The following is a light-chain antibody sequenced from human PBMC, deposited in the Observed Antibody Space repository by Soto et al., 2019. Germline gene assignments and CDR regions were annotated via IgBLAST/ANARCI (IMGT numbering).Light chain of an antibody. V-gene: IGLV2-8*01. J-gene: IGLJ1*01. CDR2: DVN. CDR1: SSDVGAYIF. Sequence: QSALTQPPSASGSPGQSVTISCTGTSSDVGAYIFVSWYQQHPGKAPKLMVYDVNRRPPGVPDRFFGSKSGNTASLTVSALQAEDEADYYCSSYTDRKNLVFGTGTKLTVL. CDR3: SSYTDRKNLV.